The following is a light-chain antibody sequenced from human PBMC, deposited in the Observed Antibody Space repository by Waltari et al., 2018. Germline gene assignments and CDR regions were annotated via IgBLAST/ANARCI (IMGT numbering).Light chain of an antibody. V-gene: IGLV7-46*01. CDR3: LLHYSGFWV. J-gene: IGLJ3*02. CDR1: TGTVPRSHC. CDR2: EIS. Sequence: QAVVTQETSLTVSPGGTVTLTCGSSTGTVPRSHCPYWLQQKPGKAPTTLISEISNKHSWAPARSSGSLLGVKAALTLSGAQPEDEADYDCLLHYSGFWVFGGGTKLTVL.